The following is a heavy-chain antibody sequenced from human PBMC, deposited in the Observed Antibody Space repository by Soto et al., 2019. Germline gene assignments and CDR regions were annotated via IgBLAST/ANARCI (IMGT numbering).Heavy chain of an antibody. CDR3: ARDNYDFWSGYPADYYYGMDV. CDR1: GFTFSSYG. V-gene: IGHV3-33*01. J-gene: IGHJ6*02. D-gene: IGHD3-3*01. CDR2: IWYDGSNK. Sequence: QPGGSLRLSCAASGFTFSSYGMHWVRQAPGKGLEWVAVIWYDGSNKYYADSVKGRFTISRDNSKNTLYLQMNSLRAEDTAVYYCARDNYDFWSGYPADYYYGMDVWGQGTTVTVSS.